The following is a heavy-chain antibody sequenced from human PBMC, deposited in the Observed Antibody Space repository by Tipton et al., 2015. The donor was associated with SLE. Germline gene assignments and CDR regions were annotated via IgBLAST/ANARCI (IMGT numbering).Heavy chain of an antibody. D-gene: IGHD4-23*01. V-gene: IGHV4-59*11. CDR1: GGSISGHY. J-gene: IGHJ4*02. Sequence: TLSLTCTVSGGSISGHYWSWIRQPPGKGLEWIGSVLDTGYTAYNPSLEGRVSLSVDTSKNQISLKLTSVTAADTAVFYCARGSVRADDYWGQGTLVTVSS. CDR2: VLDTGYT. CDR3: ARGSVRADDY.